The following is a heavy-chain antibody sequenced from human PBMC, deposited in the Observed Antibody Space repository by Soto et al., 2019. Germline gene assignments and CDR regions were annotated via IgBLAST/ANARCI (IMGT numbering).Heavy chain of an antibody. J-gene: IGHJ4*02. D-gene: IGHD4-17*01. Sequence: SETLSLTCAVSGGSISYYYWSWIRQPPGKGLEWIGYIYYSGSTNCNPSLKSRVTISVDTSKNQFSLKLSSVTAADTAVYYCARGNDFGDYYFDYWGQGTLVTVSS. V-gene: IGHV4-59*01. CDR3: ARGNDFGDYYFDY. CDR1: GGSISYYY. CDR2: IYYSGST.